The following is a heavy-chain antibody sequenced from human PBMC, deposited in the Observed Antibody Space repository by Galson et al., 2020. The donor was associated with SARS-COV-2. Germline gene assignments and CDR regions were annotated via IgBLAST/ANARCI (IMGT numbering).Heavy chain of an antibody. V-gene: IGHV1-69*13. J-gene: IGHJ6*02. CDR1: GGTFSSYA. CDR2: IIPIFGTA. Sequence: SVKVSCKASGGTFSSYAISWVRQAPGQGLEWMGGIIPIFGTANYAQKFQGRVTITADESTSTAYMELSSLRSEDTAVYYCARGTASSTQVSYYYYGMDVWGQGTTVTVSS. CDR3: ARGTASSTQVSYYYYGMDV. D-gene: IGHD2-2*01.